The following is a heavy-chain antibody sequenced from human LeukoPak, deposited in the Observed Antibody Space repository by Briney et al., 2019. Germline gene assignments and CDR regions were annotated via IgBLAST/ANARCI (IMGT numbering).Heavy chain of an antibody. CDR2: ISYDGSNK. V-gene: IGHV3-30-3*01. D-gene: IGHD2-15*01. CDR1: GFTFSSYA. Sequence: GGSLRLSCAASGFTFSSYAMHWVRQAPGKGLEWVAVISYDGSNKYYADSVKGRFTISRDNSKNTLYLQMNSLRAEDTAVYYCARDNRAAGYCSGGSCSNGIAGPMDVWGQGTTVTVSS. J-gene: IGHJ6*02. CDR3: ARDNRAAGYCSGGSCSNGIAGPMDV.